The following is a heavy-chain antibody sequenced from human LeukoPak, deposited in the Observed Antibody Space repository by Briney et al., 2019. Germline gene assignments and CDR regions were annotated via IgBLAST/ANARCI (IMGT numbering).Heavy chain of an antibody. CDR2: ISWNSGSI. CDR3: AKDSDYGDYSDYYGMDV. D-gene: IGHD4-17*01. Sequence: GGSLRLSCAASGFTFDDYAMHWVRQAPGKGLEWASGISWNSGSIGYADSVKGRITISRDNAKNSLYLQMNSLRAEDTALYYCAKDSDYGDYSDYYGMDVWGQGTTVTVSS. J-gene: IGHJ6*02. V-gene: IGHV3-9*01. CDR1: GFTFDDYA.